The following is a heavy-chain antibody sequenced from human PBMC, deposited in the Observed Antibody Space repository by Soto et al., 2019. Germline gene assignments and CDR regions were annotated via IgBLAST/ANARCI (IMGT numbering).Heavy chain of an antibody. Sequence: GASVKVSCKASGGTFSSYAISWVRQAPGQGLEWMGGIIPIFGTANYAQKFQGRVTITADESTSTAYMELSSLRSEDTAVYYCARGHPTAATSVWFDPWGQGTLVTVSS. J-gene: IGHJ5*02. CDR1: GGTFSSYA. CDR3: ARGHPTAATSVWFDP. V-gene: IGHV1-69*13. D-gene: IGHD6-13*01. CDR2: IIPIFGTA.